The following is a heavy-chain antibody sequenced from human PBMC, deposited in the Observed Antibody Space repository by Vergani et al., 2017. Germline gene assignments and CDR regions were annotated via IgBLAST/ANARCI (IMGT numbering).Heavy chain of an antibody. D-gene: IGHD1-26*01. CDR2: TWYDGNNK. CDR3: AREKVGATTIDY. Sequence: QVQLVESGGGVVQPGRSLRLSCAASGFTFNQYGMHWVRQAPGKGLEWVAVTWYDGNNKQYADSVKGRFTISRDNSKSTMYLQMNSLRDEDTAVYYCAREKVGATTIDYWGQGTLVTVSS. CDR1: GFTFNQYG. J-gene: IGHJ4*02. V-gene: IGHV3-33*01.